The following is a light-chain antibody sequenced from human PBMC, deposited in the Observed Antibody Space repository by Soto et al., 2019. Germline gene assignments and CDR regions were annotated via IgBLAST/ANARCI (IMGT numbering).Light chain of an antibody. Sequence: QSVLTQPASVSGSPGQSITISCTGTSSDVGGYKYVSWYQQHPGKAPKLMIYDVSNRPSGVSNRFSGSKSGNTASLTISGLQAADEADYYCSSDTSSSVVFGGGTKLPVL. V-gene: IGLV2-14*01. CDR2: DVS. CDR1: SSDVGGYKY. CDR3: SSDTSSSVV. J-gene: IGLJ2*01.